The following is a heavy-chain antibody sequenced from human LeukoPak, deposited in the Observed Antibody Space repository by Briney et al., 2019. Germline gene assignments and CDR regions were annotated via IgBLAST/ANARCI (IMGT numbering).Heavy chain of an antibody. CDR2: IYYSGST. J-gene: IGHJ5*02. V-gene: IGHV4-59*08. Sequence: PSETLSLTCTVSGGSISSYYWSWIRQPPGKGLEWIGYIYYSGSTNYNPSLKSRVSISPDTSKNQLSLRLSSVTAADTAVYYCARQFALTWFDPWGQGTLVTVSS. D-gene: IGHD3-16*01. CDR3: ARQFALTWFDP. CDR1: GGSISSYY.